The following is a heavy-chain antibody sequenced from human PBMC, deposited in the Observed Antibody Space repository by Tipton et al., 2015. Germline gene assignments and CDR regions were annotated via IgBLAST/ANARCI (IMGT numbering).Heavy chain of an antibody. Sequence: TLSLTCTVSGGSISSYYWSWIRQPPGRGLEWIGHIYYSGSTNYNPSLKSRVTISIDTSKNQFSLKLSSVTAADTAVYYCARGGNNWFDPWGQGTLVTVSS. V-gene: IGHV4-59*01. CDR1: GGSISSYY. CDR2: IYYSGST. J-gene: IGHJ5*02. D-gene: IGHD2-15*01. CDR3: ARGGNNWFDP.